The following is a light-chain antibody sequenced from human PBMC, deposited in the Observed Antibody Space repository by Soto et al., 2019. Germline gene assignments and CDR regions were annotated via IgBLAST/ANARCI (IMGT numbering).Light chain of an antibody. J-gene: IGKJ2*01. CDR3: QQYYPTLSYT. Sequence: DIVMTQSPDSLAVSLGERATINCKSSQSVLYSSNNKNFLAWYQQKPGQPPKLLISWASTRESGVPDRFTGSGSGADFTLTINSLQPEDVAVYYCQQYYPTLSYTFGQGTKLEIE. V-gene: IGKV4-1*01. CDR2: WAS. CDR1: QSVLYSSNNKNF.